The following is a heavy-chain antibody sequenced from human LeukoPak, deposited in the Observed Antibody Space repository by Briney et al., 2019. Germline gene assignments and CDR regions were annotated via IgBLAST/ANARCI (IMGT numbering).Heavy chain of an antibody. CDR1: GYTFTTYD. CDR2: MNPNSANT. Sequence: ASVEVSCKASGYTFTTYDINWVRQATGQGLEWMGWMNPNSANTGYAQKFQGRVTMTRDTSISTAYMELSSLRSEDTAVYYCARVPAGDYYYGMDVWGQGTTVTVSS. J-gene: IGHJ6*02. D-gene: IGHD2-2*01. V-gene: IGHV1-8*01. CDR3: ARVPAGDYYYGMDV.